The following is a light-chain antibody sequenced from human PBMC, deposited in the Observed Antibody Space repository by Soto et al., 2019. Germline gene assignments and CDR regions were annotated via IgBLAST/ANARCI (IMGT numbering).Light chain of an antibody. Sequence: QSVLTQPACVSVSPGQSITVSCTGTSSDVGGNKYVSWYQQYPGKVPKLLINKVTNRPSGASYRFSGSKSGNTASLTISAFLAEDEADYFCASSTSDSLYVFGTGTKVTVL. CDR1: SSDVGGNKY. V-gene: IGLV2-14*01. CDR2: KVT. CDR3: ASSTSDSLYV. J-gene: IGLJ1*01.